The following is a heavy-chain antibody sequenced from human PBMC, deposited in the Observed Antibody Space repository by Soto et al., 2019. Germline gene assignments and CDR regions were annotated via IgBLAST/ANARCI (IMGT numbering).Heavy chain of an antibody. CDR2: INAGNGNT. CDR3: ARAWVVVTAPDY. D-gene: IGHD2-21*02. J-gene: IGHJ4*02. V-gene: IGHV1-3*01. CDR1: GYTFTSYG. Sequence: ASVKVSCKASGYTFTSYGISWVRQAPGQRLEWMGWINAGNGNTKYSQKFQGRVTITRDTSASTAYMELSSLRSEDTAVYYCARAWVVVTAPDYWGQGTLVTVPQ.